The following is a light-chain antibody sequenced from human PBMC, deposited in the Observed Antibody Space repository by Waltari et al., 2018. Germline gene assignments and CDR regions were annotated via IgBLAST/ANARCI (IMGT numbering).Light chain of an antibody. V-gene: IGKV3D-20*02. CDR3: QHRDHWPPDAT. CDR1: RSVSNTY. Sequence: EIVLTQSPGTLSSSPGERATLSCRASRSVSNTYLAWYQQKPGQAPRLLIYGTSTRATGIPARFSGSGSGTDFTLTISSLEAEDFAVYYCQHRDHWPPDATFGPGTKVDI. CDR2: GTS. J-gene: IGKJ3*01.